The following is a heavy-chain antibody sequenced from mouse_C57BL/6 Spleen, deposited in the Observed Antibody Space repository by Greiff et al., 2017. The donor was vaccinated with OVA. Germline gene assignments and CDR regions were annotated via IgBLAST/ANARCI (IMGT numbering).Heavy chain of an antibody. CDR2: IYPGGGYT. CDR3: ARCDGYNFDY. D-gene: IGHD2-3*01. J-gene: IGHJ2*01. CDR1: FSPFPPSF. Sequence: QVQLQQSGAELVRPGTSFPLSFPSSFSPFPPSFLGWSQPRPGHGLEWIGDIYPGGGYTNYNEKFKGKATLTADKSSSTAYMQFSSLTSEDSAIYYCARCDGYNFDYWGQGTTLTVSS. V-gene: IGHV1-63*01.